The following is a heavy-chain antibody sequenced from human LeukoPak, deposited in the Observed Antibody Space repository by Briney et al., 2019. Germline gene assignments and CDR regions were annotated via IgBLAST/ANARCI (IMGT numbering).Heavy chain of an antibody. CDR3: ARSPYYYDSSGYYL. J-gene: IGHJ4*02. Sequence: SETLSLTCTVSGGSISSYYWSWIRQPPGKGLEWIGHIYYSGSTNYNPSLKSRVTISVDTSKNQFSLRLSSVTAADTAVYYCARSPYYYDSSGYYLWGQGTLVTVSS. CDR2: IYYSGST. D-gene: IGHD3-22*01. V-gene: IGHV4-59*08. CDR1: GGSISSYY.